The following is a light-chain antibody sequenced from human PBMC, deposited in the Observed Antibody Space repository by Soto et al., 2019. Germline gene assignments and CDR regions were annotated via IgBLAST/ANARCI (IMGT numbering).Light chain of an antibody. CDR1: QALSNY. CDR3: QQYGSSPPIT. V-gene: IGKV1-9*01. CDR2: SAS. Sequence: DIQFTQSPSVLSASVGDTVTITCRASQALSNYLAWYQQKPGKAPDLLIYSASTLQSGVPSRFSGSGSETDFTLSISRLEPEDFAVYYGQQYGSSPPITFGQGTRLEIK. J-gene: IGKJ5*01.